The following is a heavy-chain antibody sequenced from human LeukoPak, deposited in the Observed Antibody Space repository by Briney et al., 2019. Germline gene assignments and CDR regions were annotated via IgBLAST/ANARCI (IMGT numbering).Heavy chain of an antibody. CDR2: ISYDGSNK. CDR1: GFTFSSYG. CDR3: AKGDPYMTTVNLQH. Sequence: PGGSLRLSCAASGFTFSSYGMHWVRQAPGKGLEWVAVISYDGSNKYCADSVKGRFTISRDNSKNTLYLQMNSLRAEDTAVYYCAKGDPYMTTVNLQHWGQGTLVTVSS. D-gene: IGHD4-17*01. V-gene: IGHV3-30*18. J-gene: IGHJ1*01.